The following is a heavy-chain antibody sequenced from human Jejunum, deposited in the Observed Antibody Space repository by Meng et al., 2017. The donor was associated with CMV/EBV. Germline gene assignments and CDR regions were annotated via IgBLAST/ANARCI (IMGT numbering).Heavy chain of an antibody. V-gene: IGHV3-15*01. J-gene: IGHJ4*02. CDR1: GFTFSNAW. CDR3: TTSPRGNY. D-gene: IGHD3-16*01. CDR2: IKSKSDGGTT. Sequence: AQMVVSGGGLVKPGGSLRLSCEGSGFTFSNAWMSWVRQAPGKGLEWVGRIKSKSDGGTTDYAAPVKGRFTISRDDSKNTLYLQMNNLKTEDTAVFYCTTSPRGNYWGQGTLVTVSS.